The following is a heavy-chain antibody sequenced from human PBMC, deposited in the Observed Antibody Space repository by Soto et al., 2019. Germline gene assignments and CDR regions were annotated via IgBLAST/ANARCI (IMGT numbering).Heavy chain of an antibody. J-gene: IGHJ4*02. CDR2: IYYSGST. V-gene: IGHV4-59*01. Sequence: SETLSLTCTVSGGSISSYYWSWIRQPPGKGLEWIGYIYYSGSTNYNPSLKSRVTISVDTSKNQFSLKLSSVTAADTAVYYCARDKDGNFDYWGQGTLVTVSS. CDR3: ARDKDGNFDY. D-gene: IGHD1-1*01. CDR1: GGSISSYY.